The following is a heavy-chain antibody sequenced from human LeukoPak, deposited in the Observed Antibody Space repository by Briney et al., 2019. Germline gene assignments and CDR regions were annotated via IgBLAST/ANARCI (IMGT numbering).Heavy chain of an antibody. Sequence: PSETLSLTCTVSGASISSDSYDWSWIRQPAGKGLEWIGRIYSSGNSKYNPALMSRVTISLDTSKNQLSLNLSSVTAADTAVYYCARDMTGSGWNDAFDIWGQGTMVTVSS. V-gene: IGHV4-61*02. J-gene: IGHJ3*02. CDR1: GASISSDSYD. CDR3: ARDMTGSGWNDAFDI. D-gene: IGHD6-19*01. CDR2: IYSSGNS.